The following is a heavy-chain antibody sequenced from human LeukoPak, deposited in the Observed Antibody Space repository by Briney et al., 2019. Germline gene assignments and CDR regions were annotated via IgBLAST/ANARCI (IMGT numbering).Heavy chain of an antibody. J-gene: IGHJ4*02. D-gene: IGHD3-22*01. CDR1: GDSVSNGNYY. CDR3: ARGRRGSWLTHFDY. CDR2: IYYTGNT. Sequence: ASETLSLTCTVSGDSVSNGNYYWSWLRQPPGKALEWIGYIYYTGNTYYNPSLEGRVTISVDTSKNHFSVKLSSVTAADTAVYYCARGRRGSWLTHFDYWGQGTLVTVSS. V-gene: IGHV4-61*03.